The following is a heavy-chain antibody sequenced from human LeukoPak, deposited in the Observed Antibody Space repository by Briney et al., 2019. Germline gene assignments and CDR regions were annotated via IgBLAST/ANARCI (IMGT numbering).Heavy chain of an antibody. V-gene: IGHV4-61*02. CDR1: GGSITSGSYC. D-gene: IGHD5-18*01. J-gene: IGHJ4*02. Sequence: SETLSLTCTVSGGSITSGSYCWSWIRQPAGKGLEWIGRFCTSGSTNYNPSLKSRVTISVDTSKNQFSLKLSSVTAADTAVYYCARGGYSYGPPFFDYWGQGTLVTVSS. CDR3: ARGGYSYGPPFFDY. CDR2: FCTSGST.